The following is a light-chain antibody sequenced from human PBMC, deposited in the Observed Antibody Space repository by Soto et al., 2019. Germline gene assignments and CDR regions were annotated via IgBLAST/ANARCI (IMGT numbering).Light chain of an antibody. CDR1: QGISRY. CDR3: LQHNSYPRT. J-gene: IGKJ4*01. Sequence: DIQLTQSPSFLSASVGDTVTITCRASQGISRYLAWYQQKPGKAPKLLIYTTSTLQSGVPSRFSSSRSGTEFTLTISSLQPEDIATYYCLQHNSYPRTFGGGTKVDIK. V-gene: IGKV1-9*01. CDR2: TTS.